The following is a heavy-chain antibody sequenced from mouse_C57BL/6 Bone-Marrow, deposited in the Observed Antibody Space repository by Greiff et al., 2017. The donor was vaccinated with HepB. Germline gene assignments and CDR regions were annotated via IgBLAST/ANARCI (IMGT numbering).Heavy chain of an antibody. CDR1: GYTFTSYW. CDR2: IYPGSGST. Sequence: QVQLQQPGAELVKPGASVKMSCKASGYTFTSYWITWVKQRPGQGLEWIGDIYPGSGSTNYNEKFKSKATLTVDTSSSTAYMQLSSLTSEDSAVYYGARWGLNWDHFDYWGQGTTLTVSS. D-gene: IGHD4-1*02. V-gene: IGHV1-55*01. CDR3: ARWGLNWDHFDY. J-gene: IGHJ2*01.